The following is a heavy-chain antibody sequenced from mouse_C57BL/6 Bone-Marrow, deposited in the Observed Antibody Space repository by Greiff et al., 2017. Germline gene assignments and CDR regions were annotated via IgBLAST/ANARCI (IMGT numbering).Heavy chain of an antibody. D-gene: IGHD2-1*01. CDR2: IDPENGDN. Sequence: VQLKESGAELVRPGASVKLSCTASGFNIKDDYMHWVKQRPEQGPEWIGWIDPENGDNESASKVRGKATITADTSSNPAYLQRSSLTSEDTAVYYCTVICYGWGQGTSVTVSS. J-gene: IGHJ4*01. V-gene: IGHV14-4*01. CDR3: TVICYG. CDR1: GFNIKDDY.